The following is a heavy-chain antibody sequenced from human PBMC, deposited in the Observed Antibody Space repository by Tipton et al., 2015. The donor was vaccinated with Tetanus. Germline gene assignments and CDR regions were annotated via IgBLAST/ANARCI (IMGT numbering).Heavy chain of an antibody. CDR3: ASTSYHILTGDPTDS. CDR1: GFTFSTYGMY. D-gene: IGHD3-9*01. J-gene: IGHJ4*02. CDR2: IYCSGST. V-gene: IGHV4-31*02. Sequence: LRLSCAASGFTFSTYGMYWIRQHPGKDLEWIGYIYCSGSTYYNPSLQSRVTISLDTSKNQFSLNLTSVTAADTAVYYCASTSYHILTGDPTDSWGQGILVTVSS.